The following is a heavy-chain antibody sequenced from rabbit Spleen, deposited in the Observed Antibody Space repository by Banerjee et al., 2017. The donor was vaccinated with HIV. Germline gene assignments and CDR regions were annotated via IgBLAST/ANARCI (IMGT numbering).Heavy chain of an antibody. D-gene: IGHD1-1*01. Sequence: QLKESGEGLVRPGGSLKLSCKGSGFDFSTYYMSWVRQAPGKGLEWIGYIDPIFGTTSYASWVNGRFTISSDNAQNTVDLQMNSLTAADTATYFCAREDVGGSVSLWGPGTLVTVS. CDR2: IDPIFGTT. CDR1: GFDFSTYY. CDR3: AREDVGGSVSL. J-gene: IGHJ6*01. V-gene: IGHV1S7*01.